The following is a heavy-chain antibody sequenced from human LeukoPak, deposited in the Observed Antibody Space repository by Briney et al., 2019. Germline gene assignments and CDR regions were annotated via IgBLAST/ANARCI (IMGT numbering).Heavy chain of an antibody. CDR2: INPNSGDT. V-gene: IGHV1-2*02. CDR3: ARERDTPRFDY. D-gene: IGHD5-18*01. CDR1: GYTFTGYN. Sequence: GSVTVSCKASGYTFTGYNIHWVRQAPGQGLEWMGSINPNSGDTNYAQKFHGRLTITRDTSITTAYMELSSLRSDDSAVYYCARERDTPRFDYWGQGTLVTVSS. J-gene: IGHJ4*02.